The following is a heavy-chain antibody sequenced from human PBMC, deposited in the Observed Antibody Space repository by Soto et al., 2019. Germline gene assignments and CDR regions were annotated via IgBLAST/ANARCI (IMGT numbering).Heavy chain of an antibody. D-gene: IGHD3-10*01. Sequence: QVQLVQSGAEVKKPGASVKVSCKASGYTFTSYGISWVRQAPGQGLEWMGWISAYNGNTNYAQKLQGRVTMTTETSTSTDYMELRSLRSDETAVYYCSREGITMVRGVMGTGCDYWGQGTLVTVSS. CDR2: ISAYNGNT. J-gene: IGHJ4*02. V-gene: IGHV1-18*04. CDR1: GYTFTSYG. CDR3: SREGITMVRGVMGTGCDY.